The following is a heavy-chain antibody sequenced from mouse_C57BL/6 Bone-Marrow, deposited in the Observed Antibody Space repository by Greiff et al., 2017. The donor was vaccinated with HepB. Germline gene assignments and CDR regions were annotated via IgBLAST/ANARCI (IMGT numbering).Heavy chain of an antibody. CDR3: ARKNYGSSCVAY. D-gene: IGHD1-1*01. CDR1: GFSLTSYA. Sequence: VKLQESGPGLVAPSQCLSITCTVSGFSLTSYAISWVRQPPGKGLEWLGVIWTGGGTNYNSAPKSRLSISTDNSKRQVFLKRKRLLTDDTARYYCARKNYGSSCVAYGGRGTRVTVSA. CDR2: IWTGGGT. J-gene: IGHJ3*01. V-gene: IGHV2-9-1*01.